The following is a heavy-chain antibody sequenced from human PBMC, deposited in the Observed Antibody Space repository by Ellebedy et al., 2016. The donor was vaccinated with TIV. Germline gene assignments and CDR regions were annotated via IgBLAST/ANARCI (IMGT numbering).Heavy chain of an antibody. CDR3: ARAVDSTTIVGGTYYFDS. CDR1: GYRFSNSW. CDR2: VFPGDSDT. J-gene: IGHJ4*02. V-gene: IGHV5-51*01. D-gene: IGHD5-18*01. Sequence: GESLKISCKGSGYRFSNSWIGWVRQRPGKGLEWMGIVFPGDSDTRYSPSFHGQVTISADKITSTAYLHWSSLKASDTAMYYCARAVDSTTIVGGTYYFDSWGQGTLVTVSS.